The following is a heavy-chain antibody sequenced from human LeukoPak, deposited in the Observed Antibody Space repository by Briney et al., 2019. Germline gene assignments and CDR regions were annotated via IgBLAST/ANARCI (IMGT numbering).Heavy chain of an antibody. Sequence: HPGGSLRLSCAASGFTFSSYDMSRVRQAPGKGLEWVSSITLSGANTFYADSVMGRFTISRDNSKNTLYLQMNSLRAEDTAVYFCAKRGNPAVGHHYLDVWGKGTTVSVSS. CDR2: ITLSGANT. V-gene: IGHV3-23*01. CDR3: AKRGNPAVGHHYLDV. D-gene: IGHD2-2*01. J-gene: IGHJ6*03. CDR1: GFTFSSYD.